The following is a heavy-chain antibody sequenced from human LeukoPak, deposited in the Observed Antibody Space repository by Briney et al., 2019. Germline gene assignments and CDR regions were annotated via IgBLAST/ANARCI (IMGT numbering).Heavy chain of an antibody. CDR3: ARVTYNVNMGDFHY. Sequence: GASVKVSCKASGYTFTGYYMHWVRQAPGQGLEWMGWINPNSGGTNYAQKFQGRVTMTRDTSISTAYMELSRLRSDDTAMYYCARVTYNVNMGDFHYWGQGTLVTVSS. CDR1: GYTFTGYY. D-gene: IGHD5-24*01. J-gene: IGHJ4*02. V-gene: IGHV1-2*02. CDR2: INPNSGGT.